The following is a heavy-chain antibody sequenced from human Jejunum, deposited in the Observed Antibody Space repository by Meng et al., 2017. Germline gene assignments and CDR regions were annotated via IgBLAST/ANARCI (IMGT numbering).Heavy chain of an antibody. CDR3: ARDLNYYIDY. CDR1: GFTFSNYW. CDR2: ITPEGDSS. V-gene: IGHV3-74*01. J-gene: IGHJ4*02. Sequence: EGQLVESGGGLVQPGGSLRLSCVASGFTFSNYWMHWVRQVPGKGLVWVSRITPEGDSSDYADSVKGRFTISRDNAKNTLYLQMNNLRAEDTAVYYCARDLNYYIDYWGQGTLVTVSS.